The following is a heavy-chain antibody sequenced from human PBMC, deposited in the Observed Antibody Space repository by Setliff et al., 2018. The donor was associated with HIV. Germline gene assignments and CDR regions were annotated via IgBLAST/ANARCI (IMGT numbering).Heavy chain of an antibody. J-gene: IGHJ3*01. CDR3: ARDQAYYYDDSGFNKGPFDAFDF. CDR2: INPKDGST. Sequence: ASVKVSCKTSGYTFTTYYIHWIRQAPGQGLEWMGIINPKDGSTNYAQNFQGRVTVTRDTSTTTVYMELISLRSEDTAFYYCARDQAYYYDDSGFNKGPFDAFDFWGLGTMVTVSS. D-gene: IGHD3-22*01. V-gene: IGHV1-46*01. CDR1: GYTFTTYY.